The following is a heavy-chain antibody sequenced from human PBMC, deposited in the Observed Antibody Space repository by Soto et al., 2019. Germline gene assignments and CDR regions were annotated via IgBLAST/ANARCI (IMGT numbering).Heavy chain of an antibody. Sequence: KVSCKASRGTFSSYAISWVRPAPGQGLEWMGGIIPIFGTANYAQKFQGRVTITADESTSTAYMELSSLRSEDTAMYYCARDRGDSRHPSYWGQGTLVTVSS. D-gene: IGHD2-21*02. CDR1: RGTFSSYA. CDR3: ARDRGDSRHPSY. J-gene: IGHJ4*02. V-gene: IGHV1-69*01. CDR2: IIPIFGTA.